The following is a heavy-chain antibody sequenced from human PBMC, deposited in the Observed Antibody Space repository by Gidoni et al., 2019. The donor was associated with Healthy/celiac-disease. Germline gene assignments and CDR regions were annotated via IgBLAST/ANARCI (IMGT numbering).Heavy chain of an antibody. D-gene: IGHD6-13*01. Sequence: QVQLVESGGGVVQPGRSLRLSCAASGFTFSSYGMHWVRQAPGKGLEWVAVIWYDGSNKYYADSVKGRFTISRDNSKNTLYLQMNSLRAEDTAVYYCARVRLRGAAAGTGAFDIWGQGTMVTVSS. CDR2: IWYDGSNK. V-gene: IGHV3-33*01. CDR3: ARVRLRGAAAGTGAFDI. J-gene: IGHJ3*02. CDR1: GFTFSSYG.